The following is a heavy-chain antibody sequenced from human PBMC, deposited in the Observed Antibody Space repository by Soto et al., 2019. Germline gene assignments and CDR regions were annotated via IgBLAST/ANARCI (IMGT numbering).Heavy chain of an antibody. CDR3: ARDRDIVVVVAGDAFDI. CDR1: GFTFSSYS. CDR2: ISSSSSYI. V-gene: IGHV3-21*01. D-gene: IGHD2-15*01. J-gene: IGHJ3*02. Sequence: RLSCAASGFTFSSYSMNWVRQAPGKGLEWVSSISSSSSYIYYADSVKGRFTISRDNAKNSLYLQMNSLRAEDTAVYYCARDRDIVVVVAGDAFDIWGQGTMVTVSS.